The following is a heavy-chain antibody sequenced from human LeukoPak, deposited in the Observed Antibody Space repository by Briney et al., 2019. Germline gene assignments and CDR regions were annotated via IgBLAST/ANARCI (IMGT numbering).Heavy chain of an antibody. CDR3: AKGALQYYNWFDP. D-gene: IGHD4-11*01. V-gene: IGHV3-30*02. CDR1: GITFSRYG. J-gene: IGHJ5*02. CDR2: IWNDGSNK. Sequence: GGSLRLSCAASGITFSRYGMHWVRQAPGKRLEWVAAIWNDGSNKYYADSVKGRFTISRDNSKNTLYLQMNSLRAEDTAVYYCAKGALQYYNWFDPWGQGTLVTVSS.